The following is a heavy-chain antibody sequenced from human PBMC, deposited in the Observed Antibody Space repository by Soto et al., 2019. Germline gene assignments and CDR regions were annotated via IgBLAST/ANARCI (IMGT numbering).Heavy chain of an antibody. D-gene: IGHD2-2*01. CDR1: GGSFSGYY. CDR2: INHSGST. CDR3: ARGRIVVVPDAHLAGC. V-gene: IGHV4-34*01. Sequence: SETLSLTCAVYGGSFSGYYWSWIRQPPGKGLEWIGEINHSGSTNYNPSLKSRVTISVDTSKNQFSLKLSSVTAADTAVYYCARGRIVVVPDAHLAGCRGQGTLVTVSS. J-gene: IGHJ4*02.